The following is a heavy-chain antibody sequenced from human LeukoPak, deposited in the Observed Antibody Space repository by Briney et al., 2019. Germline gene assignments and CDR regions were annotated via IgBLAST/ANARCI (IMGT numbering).Heavy chain of an antibody. CDR3: ARDYYGSGSYSYYFDY. D-gene: IGHD3-10*01. CDR1: GGSISSGSYY. CDR2: IYTSGST. J-gene: IGHJ4*02. Sequence: PSQTLSLTCTVSGGSISSGSYYWSWIRPPAGKGLEWIGRIYTSGSTNYNPSLKSRVTLSVDTSKNQFSLKLSSVTAADTAVYYCARDYYGSGSYSYYFDYWGQGTLVTVSS. V-gene: IGHV4-61*02.